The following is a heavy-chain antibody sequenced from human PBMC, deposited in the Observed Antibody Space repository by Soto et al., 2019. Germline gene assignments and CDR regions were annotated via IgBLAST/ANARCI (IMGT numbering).Heavy chain of an antibody. Sequence: ASVKVSCKASGYTFTTYYVHWVRQAPGQGLEWMAIINPGGGNTSYAQRFQGRVTMTRDTSTSTVYMEMSSLRSEDTAVYYCARSSGSVIYYSFYGMDVWGQGTTVTVSS. D-gene: IGHD3-10*01. V-gene: IGHV1-46*01. CDR2: INPGGGNT. J-gene: IGHJ6*02. CDR3: ARSSGSVIYYSFYGMDV. CDR1: GYTFTTYY.